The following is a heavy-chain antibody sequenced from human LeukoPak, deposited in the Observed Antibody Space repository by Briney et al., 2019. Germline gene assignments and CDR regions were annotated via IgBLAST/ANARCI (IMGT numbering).Heavy chain of an antibody. CDR2: INPSGGTT. D-gene: IGHD1-20*01. J-gene: IGHJ6*03. CDR1: GYTFTNYY. V-gene: IGHV1-46*01. Sequence: ASVKVSCKASGYTFTNYYMHWVRQAPGQGLEWMGLINPSGGTTSYAQKFQGIVTITRDISTSTVHMELSSLRSEDTAVFYCARSFGASHQYSINWNYYYMDVWGKGTTVTVSS. CDR3: ARSFGASHQYSINWNYYYMDV.